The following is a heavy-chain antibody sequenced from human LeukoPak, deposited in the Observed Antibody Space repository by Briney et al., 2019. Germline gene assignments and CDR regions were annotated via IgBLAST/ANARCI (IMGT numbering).Heavy chain of an antibody. V-gene: IGHV1-3*01. CDR1: GYTFTSYA. J-gene: IGHJ6*02. Sequence: ASVKVSCKASGYTFTSYAMHWVRQAPGQRLEWMGWINGGNGNTKYSQKLQGRVTITRDTSASAAYMELRSLRSEDTAVYYCARVRDFWSGYYTTGYYYYYGMDVWGQGTTVTVSS. D-gene: IGHD3-3*01. CDR2: INGGNGNT. CDR3: ARVRDFWSGYYTTGYYYYYGMDV.